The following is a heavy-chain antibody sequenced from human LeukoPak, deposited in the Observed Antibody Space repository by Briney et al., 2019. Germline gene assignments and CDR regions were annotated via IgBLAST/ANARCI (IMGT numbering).Heavy chain of an antibody. CDR3: ARDLWFGL. Sequence: GGSLRLSCAASGFTVSGTYMSWVRQAPGKGLEWVSIIYSGGSTYYADSVKGRFTISRDNSKNTLYLQMNSLRTADTAVYYCARDLWFGLWGQGTLVTVSS. V-gene: IGHV3-66*02. CDR2: IYSGGST. CDR1: GFTVSGTY. J-gene: IGHJ5*02.